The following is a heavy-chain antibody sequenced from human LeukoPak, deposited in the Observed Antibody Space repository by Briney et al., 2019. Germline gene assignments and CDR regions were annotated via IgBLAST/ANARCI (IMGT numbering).Heavy chain of an antibody. Sequence: ASVKVSCKASGYTFTSYYMHWVRQAPGQGLQWMGWINPNSGGSNYAQKFQGRVTMTWDTSISTAYMELSRLRSDDTAVYYCARDGEGRTNFDYWGQGTLITVSS. V-gene: IGHV1-2*02. CDR3: ARDGEGRTNFDY. CDR1: GYTFTSYY. J-gene: IGHJ4*02. CDR2: INPNSGGS. D-gene: IGHD1-14*01.